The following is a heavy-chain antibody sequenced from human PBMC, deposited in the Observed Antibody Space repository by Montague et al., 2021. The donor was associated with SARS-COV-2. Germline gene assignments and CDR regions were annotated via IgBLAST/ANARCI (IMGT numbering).Heavy chain of an antibody. D-gene: IGHD4-17*01. Sequence: SETLSLTCSVSGVSVSGYSWTWIRQRPEKGLEWIGYIPNTRNTNYSPSLKSRVSIAVDTSKNQFSLTLSSVTAADTAVYYCARIMTTVTILPHFDYWGRGTLVTVSS. V-gene: IGHV4-59*02. J-gene: IGHJ4*02. CDR3: ARIMTTVTILPHFDY. CDR1: GVSVSGYS. CDR2: IPNTRNT.